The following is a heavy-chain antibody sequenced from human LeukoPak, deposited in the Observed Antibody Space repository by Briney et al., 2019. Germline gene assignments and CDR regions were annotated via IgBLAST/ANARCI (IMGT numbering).Heavy chain of an antibody. V-gene: IGHV3-74*01. CDR1: GFTFSSYW. D-gene: IGHD6-6*01. CDR3: ARDRPHNWFDP. J-gene: IGHJ5*02. Sequence: PGGSLRLSCTASGFTFSSYWMHWVRQAPGKGLVWVSYINNDGSDTSYADSVKGRFTISRDNAKNTLYLHMNSLRAEDTAVYYCARDRPHNWFDPWGQGTLVTVSS. CDR2: INNDGSDT.